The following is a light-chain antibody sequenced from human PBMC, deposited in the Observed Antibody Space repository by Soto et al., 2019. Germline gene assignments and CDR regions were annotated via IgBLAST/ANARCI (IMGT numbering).Light chain of an antibody. V-gene: IGKV3-20*01. J-gene: IGKJ1*01. Sequence: EIVLTQSPATLSLSPGERATLSCRASQSVSSYLAWYQQKPGQAPRLLIYDASSRATGIPDRFSASGSGTDFTLTISRLEAEDGARYYCPHYGCLRWPFGQGTKVDIK. CDR1: QSVSSY. CDR2: DAS. CDR3: PHYGCLRWP.